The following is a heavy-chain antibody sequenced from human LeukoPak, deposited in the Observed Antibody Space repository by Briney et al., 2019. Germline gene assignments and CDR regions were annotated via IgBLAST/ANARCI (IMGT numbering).Heavy chain of an antibody. CDR1: GFAFSSYS. Sequence: GGSLRLSCAASGFAFSSYSMNWVRQAPGKGLEWVSYISSSSSTIYYADSVRGRFTISRDNAKNSLYLQMNSLRGEDTAVYYCARKTGGSLDIWGQGTMVTVSS. CDR3: ARKTGGSLDI. D-gene: IGHD7-27*01. CDR2: ISSSSSTI. J-gene: IGHJ3*02. V-gene: IGHV3-48*01.